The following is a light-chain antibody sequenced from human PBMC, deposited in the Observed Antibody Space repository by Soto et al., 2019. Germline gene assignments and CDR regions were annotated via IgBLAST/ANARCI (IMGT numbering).Light chain of an antibody. V-gene: IGLV2-8*01. CDR1: SSDVGDYNY. CDR3: CSYAGSSTYVV. Sequence: QSALTEPPSASGTPGQSVTIPCTGTSSDVGDYNYVSWYQQHPGKAPKLMIYEVSRRPSGVPDRFSGSKSGNTASLTISGLQAEDEADYYCCSYAGSSTYVVFGGGTKVTVL. J-gene: IGLJ2*01. CDR2: EVS.